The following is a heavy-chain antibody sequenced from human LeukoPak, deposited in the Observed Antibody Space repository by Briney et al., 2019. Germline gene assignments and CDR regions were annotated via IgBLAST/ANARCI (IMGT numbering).Heavy chain of an antibody. J-gene: IGHJ3*01. V-gene: IGHV4-59*11. CDR3: ASAPLAITTSAFPDAFDV. CDR1: GGSISGRY. D-gene: IGHD1-1*01. Sequence: SETLSLTCSVSGGSISGRYWSWFRQPPGKGLEWVGHIPYSGFSDFNPSLKSRVIISVDSSKNQFSLRLTSVTAADPAAYYCASAPLAITTSAFPDAFDVWGHGTTVTVSS. CDR2: IPYSGFS.